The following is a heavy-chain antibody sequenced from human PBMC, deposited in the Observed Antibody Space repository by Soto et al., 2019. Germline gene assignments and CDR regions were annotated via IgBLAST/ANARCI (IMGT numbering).Heavy chain of an antibody. CDR1: GGTFSSYA. CDR2: IVPIVGTT. D-gene: IGHD5-12*01. Sequence: QVQLVQSGAEVRQPASSVKVSCKTSGGTFSSYAISWVRQAPGQGLEWMGGIVPIVGTTTYAQKFQGRVTITADGATSTGYMQLSRLRSDDTAVYYCVRVVAIPGYPDHWGQGTLVTVSS. V-gene: IGHV1-69*12. CDR3: VRVVAIPGYPDH. J-gene: IGHJ4*02.